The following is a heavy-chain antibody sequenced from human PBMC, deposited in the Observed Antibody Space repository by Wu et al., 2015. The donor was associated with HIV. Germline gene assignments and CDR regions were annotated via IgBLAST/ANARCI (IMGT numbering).Heavy chain of an antibody. CDR3: AFTSPPSRDEVAHHLLYYFYFMDI. V-gene: IGHV1-2*02. D-gene: IGHD2-2*02. CDR2: MNPNSGGT. Sequence: QLQLVQSGTEVKKPGASLKVSCKASGYTFTGYYLHWVRQAPGQGLEWMGWMNPNSGGTKYAQNFQGRVTMTRDTSISTAYMELSRLRSEDTAIYYCAFTSPPSRDEVAHHLLYYFYFMDIWGTGTTVTVSS. J-gene: IGHJ6*03. CDR1: GYTFTGYY.